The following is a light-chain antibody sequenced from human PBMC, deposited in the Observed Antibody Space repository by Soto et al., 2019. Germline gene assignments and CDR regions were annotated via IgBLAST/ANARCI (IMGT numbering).Light chain of an antibody. CDR3: SSYAGSNNRYV. Sequence: QSALTQPPSASGSPGQSVTLSCTGTSSDGGGYNFVSWYQQHPDKAPKLMIYEVNKRPSGVPNRFSGSKSGNTASLTVSGLQAEDEADYYCSSYAGSNNRYVFGTGTKVTVL. J-gene: IGLJ1*01. V-gene: IGLV2-8*01. CDR1: SSDGGGYNF. CDR2: EVN.